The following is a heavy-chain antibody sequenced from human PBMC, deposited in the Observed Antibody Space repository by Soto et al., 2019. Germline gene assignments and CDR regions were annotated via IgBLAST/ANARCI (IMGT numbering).Heavy chain of an antibody. CDR1: VFNFSSYR. CDR3: ARGTEEYCGGDCIYSYMDV. J-gene: IGHJ6*03. CDR2: ISSSSSTI. Sequence: TLSCAASVFNFSSYRMKSVRQTQGKGLEWVSYISSSSSTIYYADSVKGRFTISRDNAKNSLYLQMNSLRAEDTAVYYCARGTEEYCGGDCIYSYMDVWGKGTTVTVSS. D-gene: IGHD2-21*01. V-gene: IGHV3-48*01.